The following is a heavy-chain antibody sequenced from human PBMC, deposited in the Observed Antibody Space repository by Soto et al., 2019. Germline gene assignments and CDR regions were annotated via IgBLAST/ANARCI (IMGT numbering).Heavy chain of an antibody. V-gene: IGHV5-51*01. D-gene: IGHD3-22*01. CDR2: IYPGDSDT. J-gene: IGHJ3*02. CDR1: GYSFTSYW. Sequence: GSLKISCKGSGYSFTSYWIGWVRQMPGKGLEWMGIIYPGDSDTRYSPSFQGQVTISADKSISTAYLQWSSLKASDTAMYYCASAVTYYYDSSGLDAFDIWGQGTMVTVS. CDR3: ASAVTYYYDSSGLDAFDI.